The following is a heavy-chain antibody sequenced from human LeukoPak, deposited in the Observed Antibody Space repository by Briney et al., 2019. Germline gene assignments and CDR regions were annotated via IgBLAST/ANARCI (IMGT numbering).Heavy chain of an antibody. V-gene: IGHV3-23*01. CDR2: INNGGGST. D-gene: IGHD3-16*01. CDR1: GFTFNTYA. J-gene: IGHJ4*02. Sequence: PGGSLRLSCTASGFTFNTYAMSWVRQAPGKGLEWVSTINNGGGSTYYADSVKGRFTISRDNSKNTLYLQMNSLRAEDTAVYYCAKGRFNYYFDYWGQGTLVTVSS. CDR3: AKGRFNYYFDY.